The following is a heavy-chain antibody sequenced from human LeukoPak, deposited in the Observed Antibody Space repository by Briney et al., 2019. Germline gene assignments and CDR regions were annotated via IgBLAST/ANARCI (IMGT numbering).Heavy chain of an antibody. V-gene: IGHV1-18*01. CDR2: IGAYNGNT. Sequence: ASVKVSCKASGYTFTSYGISWVRQAPGQGLEWMGWIGAYNGNTNYAQKLQGRVTMTTDTSTSTAYMELRSLRSDDTAVYYCARDFTYYDFWSGYYWHYFDYWGQGTLVTVSS. D-gene: IGHD3-3*01. CDR1: GYTFTSYG. CDR3: ARDFTYYDFWSGYYWHYFDY. J-gene: IGHJ4*02.